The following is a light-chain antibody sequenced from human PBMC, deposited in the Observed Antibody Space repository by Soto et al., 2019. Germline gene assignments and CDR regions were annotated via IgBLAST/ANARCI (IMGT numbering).Light chain of an antibody. V-gene: IGLV2-11*01. CDR1: SSDFGGYNY. J-gene: IGLJ1*01. Sequence: QYALTQPRSVSGSPGQSVTISCTGTSSDFGGYNYVSWYQQHPGKAPKLIIYDVSKRPSGVPDRFSGSKSGNTASLTISGLQAYDEADYYCCSYAGSYTFDVFGTGSKVTVL. CDR2: DVS. CDR3: CSYAGSYTFDV.